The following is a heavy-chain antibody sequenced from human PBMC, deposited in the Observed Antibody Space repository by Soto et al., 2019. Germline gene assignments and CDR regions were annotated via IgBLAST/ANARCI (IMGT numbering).Heavy chain of an antibody. CDR3: ARARSGRYSNQDYYYYYYYMDV. V-gene: IGHV4-34*01. CDR2: INHSGST. D-gene: IGHD4-4*01. J-gene: IGHJ6*03. CDR1: GGSFSGYY. Sequence: PSETLSLTCAVYGGSFSGYYWSWIRQPPGKGLEWIGEINHSGSTNYNPSLKSRVAISVDTSKNQFSLKLSSVTAADTAVYYCARARSGRYSNQDYYYYYYYMDVWGKGTTVTVSS.